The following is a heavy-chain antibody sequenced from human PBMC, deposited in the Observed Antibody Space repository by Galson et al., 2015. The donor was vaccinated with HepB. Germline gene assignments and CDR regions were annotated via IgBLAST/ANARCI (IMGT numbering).Heavy chain of an antibody. J-gene: IGHJ6*02. CDR3: ATEGAGSYWYYYYGMDV. Sequence: SVKVSCKVSGYTLTELSMHWVRQAPGKGLEWMGGFDPEDGETIYAQKFQGRVTMTEDTSTDTAYMELSSLRSEDTAVYYCATEGAGSYWYYYYGMDVWGQGTTVTVSS. CDR1: GYTLTELS. CDR2: FDPEDGET. D-gene: IGHD1-26*01. V-gene: IGHV1-24*01.